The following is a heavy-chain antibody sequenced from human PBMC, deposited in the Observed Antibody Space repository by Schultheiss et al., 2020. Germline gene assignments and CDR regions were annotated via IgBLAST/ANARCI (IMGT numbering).Heavy chain of an antibody. CDR1: GDSVSSTNYF. D-gene: IGHD3-10*01. CDR2: IYYSGST. J-gene: IGHJ5*02. CDR3: ARGPYYYGSGSYYSWFDP. Sequence: SETLSLTCAVSGDSVSSTNYFWGWIRQTPEKGLEWIGYIYYSGSTNYNPSLKSRVTISVDTSKNQFSLKLSSVTAADTAVYYCARGPYYYGSGSYYSWFDPWGQGTLVTVSS. V-gene: IGHV4-61*01.